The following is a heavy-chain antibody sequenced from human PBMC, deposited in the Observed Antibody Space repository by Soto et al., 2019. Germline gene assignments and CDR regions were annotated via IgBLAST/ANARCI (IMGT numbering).Heavy chain of an antibody. CDR2: INPKNGAT. CDR1: GYSFTGYS. D-gene: IGHD6-13*01. V-gene: IGHV1-2*04. CDR3: ARARYIAAAGTGHEYFQH. Sequence: ASVKVSCKASGYSFTGYSMHWVRQAPGQGLEWMGWINPKNGATNYAQKFQGWVTMTRDTSISTAYMELSRLRSDDTAVYYCARARYIAAAGTGHEYFQHWGQGTLVTVSS. J-gene: IGHJ1*01.